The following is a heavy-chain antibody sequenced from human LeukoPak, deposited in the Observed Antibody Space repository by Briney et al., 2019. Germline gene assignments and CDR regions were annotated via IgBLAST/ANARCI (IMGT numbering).Heavy chain of an antibody. CDR1: GYTFTGYY. Sequence: ASVKVSCKASGYTFTGYYMHWVRQAPGQGLEWMGWINPNSGGTNYAQKFQGWVTMTRDTSISTAYMELSRLRSDDTAVYYCARAFSSSGPYADVWGQGTTVTVSS. D-gene: IGHD6-13*01. J-gene: IGHJ6*02. V-gene: IGHV1-2*04. CDR2: INPNSGGT. CDR3: ARAFSSSGPYADV.